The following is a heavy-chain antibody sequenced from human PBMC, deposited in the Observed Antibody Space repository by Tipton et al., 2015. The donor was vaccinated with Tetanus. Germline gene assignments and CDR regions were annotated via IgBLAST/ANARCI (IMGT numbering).Heavy chain of an antibody. CDR3: ARRSYCSSSRCFDAFDL. V-gene: IGHV4-61*08. J-gene: IGHJ3*01. Sequence: TLSLTCSVSGGSLRSGDYQWSWIRQPPGKGLEWIAYIFHSGSTNYSPSLKSRVAISMDTSKNQISLKLSSVTAADTAVYYCARRSYCSSSRCFDAFDLWGQGTMVTVSS. CDR2: IFHSGST. D-gene: IGHD2-2*01. CDR1: GGSLRSGDYQ.